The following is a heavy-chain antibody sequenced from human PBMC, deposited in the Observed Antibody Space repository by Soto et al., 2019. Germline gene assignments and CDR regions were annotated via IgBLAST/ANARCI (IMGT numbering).Heavy chain of an antibody. CDR3: ARGLGQWLLYYYYYGMDV. D-gene: IGHD5-12*01. CDR1: GGSFSGYY. J-gene: IGHJ6*02. CDR2: IKHSGST. Sequence: PSETLSLTCAVYGGSFSGYYWSWIRQPPGKGLEWIGEIKHSGSTNYNPSLKSRVTISVDTSKNQFSLKLSSVTAADTAVYYCARGLGQWLLYYYYYGMDVWGQGTTVTVSS. V-gene: IGHV4-34*01.